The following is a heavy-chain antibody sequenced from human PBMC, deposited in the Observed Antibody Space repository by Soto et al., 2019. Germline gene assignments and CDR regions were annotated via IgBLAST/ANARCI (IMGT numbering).Heavy chain of an antibody. CDR3: ARAYDSSGYSEDAFDI. CDR2: IYPGDSDT. CDR1: GYSFTNYW. Sequence: GESLKISCEGSGYSFTNYWIGWVRQMPGKGLEWMGIIYPGDSDTRYSPSFQGQVTISADKSISTAYLQWSSLKASDTAMYYCARAYDSSGYSEDAFDIWGQGTMVTVSS. J-gene: IGHJ3*02. D-gene: IGHD3-22*01. V-gene: IGHV5-51*01.